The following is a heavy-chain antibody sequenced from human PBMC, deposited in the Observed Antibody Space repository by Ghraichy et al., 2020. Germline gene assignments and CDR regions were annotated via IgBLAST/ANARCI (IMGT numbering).Heavy chain of an antibody. CDR2: ITNDETSR. D-gene: IGHD1-26*01. J-gene: IGHJ4*02. V-gene: IGHV3-74*01. Sequence: VSRITNDETSRTYVESVDGRFTISRDNAKNTVFLQLNSLRAEDTAVYFCARDKGRGTPFELWGQGSRVTVSS. CDR3: ARDKGRGTPFEL.